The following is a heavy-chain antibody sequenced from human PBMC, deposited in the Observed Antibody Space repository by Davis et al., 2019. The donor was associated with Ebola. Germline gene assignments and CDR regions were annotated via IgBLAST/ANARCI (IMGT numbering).Heavy chain of an antibody. CDR3: ARDSTRHYFDY. J-gene: IGHJ4*02. CDR2: IWYDGSNK. CDR1: GFTFSSYG. V-gene: IGHV3-33*01. Sequence: GESLKISCAASGFTFSSYGMHWVRQAPGKGLEWVAVIWYDGSNKYYADSVKGRFTISRDNSKNTLYLQMNSLRAEDTAVYYCARDSTRHYFDYWGQGTLVTVSS. D-gene: IGHD2-2*01.